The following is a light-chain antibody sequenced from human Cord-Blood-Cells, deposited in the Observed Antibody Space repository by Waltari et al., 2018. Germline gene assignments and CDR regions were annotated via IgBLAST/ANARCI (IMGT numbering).Light chain of an antibody. V-gene: IGKV3-20*01. Sequence: EIVLTQSPGTLSLSPGERANLSCRASQSVSSSYLAWYQQKPGQAPRLLIYGASSRATGTPDRFSGSGSGTDFTLTISRLEPEDFAVYYCQQYGSSPPYTFGQGTKLEIK. CDR2: GAS. J-gene: IGKJ2*01. CDR3: QQYGSSPPYT. CDR1: QSVSSSY.